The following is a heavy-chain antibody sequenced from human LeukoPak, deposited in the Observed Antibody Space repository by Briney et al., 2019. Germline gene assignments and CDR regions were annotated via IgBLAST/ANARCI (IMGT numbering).Heavy chain of an antibody. Sequence: NASETLSLTCTVSDGSISSYYWSWIRQPPGKGLEWIGYIYYSGSTNYNPSLKSRVTISVDTSKNQFSLKLSSVTAADTAVYYCARVARARYSSSPRRWFDPWGQGTLVTVSS. V-gene: IGHV4-59*01. CDR2: IYYSGST. CDR3: ARVARARYSSSPRRWFDP. J-gene: IGHJ5*02. CDR1: DGSISSYY. D-gene: IGHD6-6*01.